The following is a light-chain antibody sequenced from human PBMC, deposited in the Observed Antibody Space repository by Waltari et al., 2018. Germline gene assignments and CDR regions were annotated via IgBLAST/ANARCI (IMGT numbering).Light chain of an antibody. Sequence: EIVLTQSPGTLSLSPGDRATLSCRASQSTSTSSLAWYQQKPGQPPRLLIYGTSTRATGIPDRFRGSGSGTDFTLAISRLEPEDFAVYYCQHYGSSPPLYTFGQGTKLEIK. CDR3: QHYGSSPPLYT. V-gene: IGKV3-20*01. CDR2: GTS. J-gene: IGKJ2*01. CDR1: QSTSTSS.